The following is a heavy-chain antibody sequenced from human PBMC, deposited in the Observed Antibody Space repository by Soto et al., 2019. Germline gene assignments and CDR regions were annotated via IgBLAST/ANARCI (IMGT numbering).Heavy chain of an antibody. CDR2: IYPGDSDT. D-gene: IGHD3-3*01. Sequence: PGESLKISCKGSGYSFTSYWIGWVRQMPGKGLEWMGIIYPGDSDTRYSPPFQGQVTISADKSISTAYLQWSSLKASDTAMYYCARHGELTIFGVVKDYYYYYMDVWGKGTTVTVSS. V-gene: IGHV5-51*01. CDR3: ARHGELTIFGVVKDYYYYYMDV. CDR1: GYSFTSYW. J-gene: IGHJ6*03.